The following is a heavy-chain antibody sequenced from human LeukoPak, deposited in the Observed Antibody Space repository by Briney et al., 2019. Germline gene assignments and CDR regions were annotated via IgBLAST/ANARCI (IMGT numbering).Heavy chain of an antibody. CDR1: GFTFSSYS. Sequence: GSLRLSCAASGFTFSSYSMNWVRQAPGKGLEWVSSISSSSSYIYYADSVKGRFTISRDNAKNSLYLQMNSLRAEDTALYYCAKSIEGSGSYYNSYFDYWGQGTLVTVSS. D-gene: IGHD3-10*01. CDR2: ISSSSSYI. CDR3: AKSIEGSGSYYNSYFDY. J-gene: IGHJ4*02. V-gene: IGHV3-21*04.